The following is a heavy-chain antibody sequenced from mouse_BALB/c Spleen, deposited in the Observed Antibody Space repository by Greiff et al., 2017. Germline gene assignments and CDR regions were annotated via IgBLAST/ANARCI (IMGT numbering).Heavy chain of an antibody. V-gene: IGHV3-2*02. CDR2: ISYSGST. D-gene: IGHD1-1*02. J-gene: IGHJ3*01. CDR1: GYSITSDYA. Sequence: EVKLVESGPGLVKPSQSLSLTCTVTGYSITSDYAWNWIRQFPGNKLEWMGYISYSGSTSYNPSLKSRISITRDTSKNQFFLQLNSVTTEDTATYYCARWGKIYGAYWGQGTLVTVSA. CDR3: ARWGKIYGAY.